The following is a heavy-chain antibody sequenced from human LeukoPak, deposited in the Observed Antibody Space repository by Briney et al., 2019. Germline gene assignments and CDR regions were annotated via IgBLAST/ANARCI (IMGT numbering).Heavy chain of an antibody. V-gene: IGHV3-7*03. D-gene: IGHD4-17*01. CDR3: ARSGVSTGHYYYYYYYMDV. CDR2: IKQDGSEK. J-gene: IGHJ6*03. Sequence: GGSLRLSCAASGFTFSSYWMSWVRQAPGKGLEWVANIKQDGSEKYYVDSVKGRFTISRDNAKNSLYLQMNSLRAEDTALYYCARSGVSTGHYYYYYYYMDVWGKGTTVTVSS. CDR1: GFTFSSYW.